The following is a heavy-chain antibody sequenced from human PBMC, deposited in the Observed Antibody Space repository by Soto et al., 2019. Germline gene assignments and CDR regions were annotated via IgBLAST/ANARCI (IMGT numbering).Heavy chain of an antibody. Sequence: QVQLQESGPGLVKPSQTLSLTCTVSGGSISTGGYYWTWIRPHPGKGMEWIGYIYYSGSTYYNPSLKSRVTISVDTSKNQFSLKLSSVTAADTAVYYCARGLSVTLFDNWGQGTLVTVSS. D-gene: IGHD4-17*01. CDR2: IYYSGST. CDR1: GGSISTGGYY. CDR3: ARGLSVTLFDN. J-gene: IGHJ4*02. V-gene: IGHV4-31*03.